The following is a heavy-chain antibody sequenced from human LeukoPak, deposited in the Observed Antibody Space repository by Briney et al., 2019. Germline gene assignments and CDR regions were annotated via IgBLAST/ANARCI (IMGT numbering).Heavy chain of an antibody. J-gene: IGHJ3*02. CDR1: GGSISSYY. CDR3: ARRAGSDFWSGYRFEDAFDI. Sequence: SETLSLTCTVSGGSISSYYWSWIRQPAGKGLEWIGRIYTSGSTNYNPSLKSRVTMSVDTSKNQFSLKLSSVTAADTAVYYCARRAGSDFWSGYRFEDAFDIWGQGTMVTVSS. CDR2: IYTSGST. D-gene: IGHD3-3*01. V-gene: IGHV4-4*07.